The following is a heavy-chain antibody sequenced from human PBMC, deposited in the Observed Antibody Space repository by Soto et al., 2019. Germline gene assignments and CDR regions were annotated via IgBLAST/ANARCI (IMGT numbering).Heavy chain of an antibody. CDR2: ISSSGDTI. CDR1: GFTFSSYE. J-gene: IGHJ4*02. V-gene: IGHV3-48*03. CDR3: ERSITPFDY. D-gene: IGHD3-10*01. Sequence: GGSLRLSCGAPGFTFSSYEMNWVRQAPGRGLEWVSYISSSGDTINYADSVKGRFTISRDNAKNSLYLQMNSLRAEDTAVYYCERSITPFDYWGQGTPVTVSS.